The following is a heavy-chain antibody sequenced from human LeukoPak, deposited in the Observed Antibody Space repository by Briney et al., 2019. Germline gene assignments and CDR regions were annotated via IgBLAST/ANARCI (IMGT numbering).Heavy chain of an antibody. D-gene: IGHD2-2*03. Sequence: SETLSLTCTVPGGSISSYYWSWIRQPPGKGLEWIGYIYYSGSTNYNPSLKSRVTISVDTSKNQFSLKLSSVTAADTAVYYCARAGYCSSTSCPPKDAFGIWGQGTMVTVSS. V-gene: IGHV4-59*01. CDR1: GGSISSYY. CDR2: IYYSGST. J-gene: IGHJ3*02. CDR3: ARAGYCSSTSCPPKDAFGI.